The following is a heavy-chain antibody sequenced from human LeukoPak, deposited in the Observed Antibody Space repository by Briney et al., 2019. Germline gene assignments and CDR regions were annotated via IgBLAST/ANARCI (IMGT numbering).Heavy chain of an antibody. J-gene: IGHJ4*02. CDR3: ARVKGSYATDY. CDR1: GFTFSDYY. D-gene: IGHD5-18*01. Sequence: GGSLRLSCAASGFTFSDYYITRIRRAPGKGLEWVSHISATGTHTHYADSVKGRFTISRDNAKNSLYLQMTSLRADDTAVYYCARVKGSYATDYWGQGTLVTVSS. V-gene: IGHV3-11*06. CDR2: ISATGTHT.